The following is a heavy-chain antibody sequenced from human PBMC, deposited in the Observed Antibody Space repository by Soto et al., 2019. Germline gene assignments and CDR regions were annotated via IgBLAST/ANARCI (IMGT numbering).Heavy chain of an antibody. V-gene: IGHV3-21*01. CDR2: ISSSSSYI. CDR1: GFTFSSYS. Sequence: PGGSLRLSCAASGFTFSSYSMNWVRQAPGKGLEWVSSISSSSSYIYYADSVKGRFTISRDNAKNSLYLQMNSLRAEDTAVCYCARDFRGAPIYGMDVWGQGTTVTVSS. CDR3: ARDFRGAPIYGMDV. D-gene: IGHD2-15*01. J-gene: IGHJ6*02.